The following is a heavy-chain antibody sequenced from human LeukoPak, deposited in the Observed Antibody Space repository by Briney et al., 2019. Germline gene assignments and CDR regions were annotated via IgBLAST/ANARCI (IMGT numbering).Heavy chain of an antibody. V-gene: IGHV1-3*01. Sequence: VASVKVSFTASGYTFTSYAMHWVRQAPGQRLEWMGWINAGNGNTKYSQKFQGRVTITRDTSASTAYMELSSLRSEDTAVYYCAGIMAGTEFDYWGQGTLVTVSS. D-gene: IGHD6-19*01. CDR1: GYTFTSYA. CDR2: INAGNGNT. CDR3: AGIMAGTEFDY. J-gene: IGHJ4*02.